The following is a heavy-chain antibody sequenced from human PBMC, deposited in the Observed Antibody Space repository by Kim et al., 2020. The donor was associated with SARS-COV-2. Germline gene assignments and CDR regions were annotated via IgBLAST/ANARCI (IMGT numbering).Heavy chain of an antibody. Sequence: SETLSLTCTVSGGSISSYYWSWIRQPPGKGLEWIGYIYYSGSTNYNPSLKSRVTISVDTSKNQFSLKLSSVTAADTAVYYCARQRGPFGELLNYYYGMDV. CDR3: ARQRGPFGELLNYYYGMDV. CDR1: GGSISSYY. J-gene: IGHJ6*01. D-gene: IGHD3-10*01. V-gene: IGHV4-59*08. CDR2: IYYSGST.